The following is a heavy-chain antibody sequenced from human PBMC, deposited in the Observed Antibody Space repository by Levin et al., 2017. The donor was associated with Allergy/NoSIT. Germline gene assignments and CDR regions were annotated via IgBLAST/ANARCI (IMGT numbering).Heavy chain of an antibody. CDR3: AKDHGLAAAGTLFFDY. CDR2: ISYDGSNK. J-gene: IGHJ4*02. CDR1: GFTFSSYG. V-gene: IGHV3-30*18. D-gene: IGHD6-13*01. Sequence: GGSLRLSCAASGFTFSSYGMHWVRQAPGKGLEWVAVISYDGSNKYYADSVKGRFTISRDNSKNTLYLQMNSLRAEDTAVYYCAKDHGLAAAGTLFFDYWGQGTLVTVSS.